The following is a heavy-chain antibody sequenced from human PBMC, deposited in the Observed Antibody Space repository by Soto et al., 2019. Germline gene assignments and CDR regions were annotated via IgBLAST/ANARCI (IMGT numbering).Heavy chain of an antibody. CDR1: GGTFSSYA. CDR2: MIPDIWKT. J-gene: IGHJ4*02. CDR3: VRGPGYSSSSTAY. Sequence: ASVKVSCKASGGTFSSYAISWVRQAPGQGLEWLVWMIPDIWKTGYAQKFRDRVTITRVISTNTAYMELSSLTSEDTAVYYCVRGPGYSSSSTAYWGQGTQVTVSS. V-gene: IGHV1-8*03. D-gene: IGHD6-6*01.